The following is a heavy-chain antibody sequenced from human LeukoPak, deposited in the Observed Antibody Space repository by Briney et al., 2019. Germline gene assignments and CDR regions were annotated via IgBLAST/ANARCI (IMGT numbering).Heavy chain of an antibody. CDR1: GGSISSGSYY. J-gene: IGHJ4*02. Sequence: NPSQTLSLTCTVSGGSISSGSYYWGWIRQPAGKGLEWIGRIYTSGSTNYNPSLKSRFTTSVDTSKNQFSLKLSSVTAADTAVYYCARGRLAAAGPLDYWGQGTLVTVSS. CDR3: ARGRLAAAGPLDY. CDR2: IYTSGST. D-gene: IGHD6-13*01. V-gene: IGHV4-61*02.